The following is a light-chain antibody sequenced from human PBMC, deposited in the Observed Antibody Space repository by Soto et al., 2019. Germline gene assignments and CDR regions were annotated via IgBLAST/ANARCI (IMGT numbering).Light chain of an antibody. V-gene: IGKV3-20*01. Sequence: DIVLTQSPGTLSLSPGERAALSCRASQSVSSSYLAWYQQKPGQAPRLLIYGASNRATGIPDRFSGSGSGTEFTLTISSLQSEDFAVYYCQQYNNWPPITFGQGTRLEIK. CDR2: GAS. CDR1: QSVSSSY. J-gene: IGKJ5*01. CDR3: QQYNNWPPIT.